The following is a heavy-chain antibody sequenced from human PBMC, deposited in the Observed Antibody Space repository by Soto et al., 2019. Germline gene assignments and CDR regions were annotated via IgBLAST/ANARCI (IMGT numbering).Heavy chain of an antibody. CDR2: IDPSDSYT. D-gene: IGHD1-26*01. CDR1: GYSFTSYW. J-gene: IGHJ6*02. CDR3: ARRHRGRGDYYYYGMDV. V-gene: IGHV5-10-1*01. Sequence: PGESLKISCKGSGYSFTSYWISWVREMPGKGLEWMGRIDPSDSYTNYSPSFQGHVTISADKSISTAYLQWSSLKASDTAMYYCARRHRGRGDYYYYGMDVWGQGTTVTVSS.